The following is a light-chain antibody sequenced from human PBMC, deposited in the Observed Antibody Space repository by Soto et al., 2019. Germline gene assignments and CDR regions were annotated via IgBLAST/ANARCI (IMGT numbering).Light chain of an antibody. CDR2: SNN. CDR3: AAWDASLNGWV. J-gene: IGLJ3*02. Sequence: SVLTQPPSASGTPGQRVTISCSGSSSNIGSNAVSWFQQLPGTAPKLLISSNNQRPSGVPDRFSGSKSGTSASLAISGLQSEDEADYFCAAWDASLNGWVFGGGTQLTVL. V-gene: IGLV1-44*01. CDR1: SSNIGSNA.